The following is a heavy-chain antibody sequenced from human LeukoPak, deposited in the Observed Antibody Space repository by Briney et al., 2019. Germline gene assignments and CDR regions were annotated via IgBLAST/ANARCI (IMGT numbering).Heavy chain of an antibody. CDR3: ARGSSSSGYYYLFRH. V-gene: IGHV4-30-4*01. CDR2: VYYSGST. Sequence: SETLSLTCTVSGGSISSGDYYWSWIRQPPGKGLEWIGYVYYSGSTYYNPSLKSRVTISVDTSKNQFSLKLSSVTAADTAVYYCARGSSSSGYYYLFRHWGQGTLDTVSS. J-gene: IGHJ4*02. D-gene: IGHD3-22*01. CDR1: GGSISSGDYY.